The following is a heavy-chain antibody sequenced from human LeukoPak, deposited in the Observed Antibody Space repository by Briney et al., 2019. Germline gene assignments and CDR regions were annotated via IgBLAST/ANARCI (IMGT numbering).Heavy chain of an antibody. V-gene: IGHV1-69*13. CDR3: ARDLSDYGMYYFDY. J-gene: IGHJ4*02. D-gene: IGHD4/OR15-4a*01. Sequence: ASVKVSCKASGYTFTSYGISWVRLAPGQGLEWMGGIIPISGTANYAQKFQGRVTITADESTSTAYMDLNSLRSEDTAVYYCARDLSDYGMYYFDYWGQGTQVTVSS. CDR2: IIPISGTA. CDR1: GYTFTSYG.